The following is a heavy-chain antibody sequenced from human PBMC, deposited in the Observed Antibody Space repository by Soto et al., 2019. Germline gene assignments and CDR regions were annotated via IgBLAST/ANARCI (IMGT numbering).Heavy chain of an antibody. CDR2: IIPIFGTS. CDR3: ARDALRDGYDY. J-gene: IGHJ4*02. V-gene: IGHV1-69*01. D-gene: IGHD5-12*01. Sequence: QVQLMQSGAEVKKPGSSVKVSCKASGGTFSSYAIFWVRQAPGQGLEWMGGIIPIFGTSKNAQKFQGRVTMTADAATTTAYRELSSLRSEDTAVYYCARDALRDGYDYWGQGTLVTVSS. CDR1: GGTFSSYA.